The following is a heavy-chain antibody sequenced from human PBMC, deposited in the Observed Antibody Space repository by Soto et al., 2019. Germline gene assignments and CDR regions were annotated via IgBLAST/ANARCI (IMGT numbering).Heavy chain of an antibody. J-gene: IGHJ4*02. Sequence: QITLKESGPTLVKPTQTLTLTCTFSGFSLSTSGVGVGWIRQPPGKALEWLALIYWDDEKRYSPSLTSRLTITKDTSKTQVVLTMTNIDPVDTATYYCALLYYYGSGSYSSFDYWGQGTLVTVSS. D-gene: IGHD3-10*01. CDR2: IYWDDEK. CDR3: ALLYYYGSGSYSSFDY. CDR1: GFSLSTSGVG. V-gene: IGHV2-5*02.